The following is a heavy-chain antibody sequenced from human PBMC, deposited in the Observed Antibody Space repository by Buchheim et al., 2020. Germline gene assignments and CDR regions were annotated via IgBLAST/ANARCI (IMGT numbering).Heavy chain of an antibody. V-gene: IGHV3-23*01. CDR2: ISGSGGST. CDR1: GLTFSNYA. J-gene: IGHJ4*02. CDR3: AARSDY. Sequence: EVQLLESGGGLVQPGASLRLSCAASGLTFSNYAMRWVRQAPGKGLEWVSEISGSGGSTYYADSVKGRFTISRDNSKNTLHLQMSSLRAEDTAIYYCAARSDYWGQGTL.